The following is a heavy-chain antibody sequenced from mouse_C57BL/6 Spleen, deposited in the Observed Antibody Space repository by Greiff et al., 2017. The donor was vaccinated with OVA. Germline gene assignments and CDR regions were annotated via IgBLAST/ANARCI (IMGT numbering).Heavy chain of an antibody. CDR3: ARNYYGSSYNYAMDY. V-gene: IGHV2-6*02. D-gene: IGHD1-1*01. J-gene: IGHJ4*01. Sequence: VQLQQSGPGLVAPSQSLSITCTVSGFSLTSYGVHWVRQPPGKGLEWLVVIWSDGSTTYNSALKSRLSISKDNSKSQVFVKMNSLQTDDTSMYYGARNYYGSSYNYAMDYWGQGTSVTVSS. CDR2: IWSDGST. CDR1: GFSLTSYG.